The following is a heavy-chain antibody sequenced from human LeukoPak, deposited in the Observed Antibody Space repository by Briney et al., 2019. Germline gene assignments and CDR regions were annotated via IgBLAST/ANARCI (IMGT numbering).Heavy chain of an antibody. CDR2: ISWNSGSI. Sequence: PGGSLRLSCAASGFTFSSYWMHWVRQAPGKGLEWVSGISWNSGSIGYADSVKGRFTISRDNAKNSLYLQMNSLRAEDMALYYCAKGMITFGGVIVAIFDYWGQGTLVTVSS. J-gene: IGHJ4*02. CDR1: GFTFSSYW. CDR3: AKGMITFGGVIVAIFDY. D-gene: IGHD3-16*02. V-gene: IGHV3-9*03.